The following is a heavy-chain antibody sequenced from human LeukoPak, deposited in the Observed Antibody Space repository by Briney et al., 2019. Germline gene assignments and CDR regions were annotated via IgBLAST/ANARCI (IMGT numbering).Heavy chain of an antibody. CDR1: GYTFTGYY. V-gene: IGHV1-2*02. D-gene: IGHD2-2*01. Sequence: GASVKVSCKASGYTFTGYYMHWVRQAPGQGLEWTGWINPNSGGTNYAQKFQGRVTMTRDTSISTAYMELSRLRSDDTAVYYCARGRVDIVVVPARDAGPRLDYWGQGTLVTVSS. CDR2: INPNSGGT. CDR3: ARGRVDIVVVPARDAGPRLDY. J-gene: IGHJ4*02.